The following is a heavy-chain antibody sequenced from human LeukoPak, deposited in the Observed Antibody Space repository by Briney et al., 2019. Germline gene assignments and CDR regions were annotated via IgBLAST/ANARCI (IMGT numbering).Heavy chain of an antibody. J-gene: IGHJ4*02. V-gene: IGHV4-59*08. CDR1: GGSIIGHW. Sequence: SETLSLTCNVSGGSIIGHWWSWIRQPPGKGLEWIGDIFYSGGSTNYNPSLKSRLTMSLDTSKNQFSLKLTSVTAADTAMYYCARRNTADASIDFWGQGTLVTASS. CDR3: ARRNTADASIDF. CDR2: IFYSGGST. D-gene: IGHD2/OR15-2a*01.